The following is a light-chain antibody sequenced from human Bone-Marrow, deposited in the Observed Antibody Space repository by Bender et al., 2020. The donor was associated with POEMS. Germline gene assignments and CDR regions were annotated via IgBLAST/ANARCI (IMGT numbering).Light chain of an antibody. V-gene: IGLV2-8*01. J-gene: IGLJ3*02. CDR1: WSDVGGYDH. Sequence: QSALTQPPSASGSLGQSVTISCTGTWSDVGGYDHVSWYQVYPGEAPRLMIYEVNKRPSGVPDRFSGSNSGNTATLTVFGLQPEDEADYFCSSYAGGYTWVFGGGTKLTVL. CDR3: SSYAGGYTWV. CDR2: EVN.